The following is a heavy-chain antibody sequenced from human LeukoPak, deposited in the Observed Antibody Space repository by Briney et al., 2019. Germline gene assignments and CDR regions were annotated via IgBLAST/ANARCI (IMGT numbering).Heavy chain of an antibody. CDR1: GFTFNTYG. CDR2: ISSSSSYI. Sequence: GGSLRLSCAASGFTFNTYGMHWVRQAPGKGLEWVSSISSSSSYIYYADSVKGRFTISRDNAKNSLYLQMNSLRAEDTAVYYCARDYGRYIVVVPAAMMGYWGQGTLVTVSS. J-gene: IGHJ4*02. CDR3: ARDYGRYIVVVPAAMMGY. V-gene: IGHV3-21*01. D-gene: IGHD2-2*01.